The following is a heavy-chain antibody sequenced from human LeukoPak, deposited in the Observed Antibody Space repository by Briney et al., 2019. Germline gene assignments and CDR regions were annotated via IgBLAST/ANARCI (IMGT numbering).Heavy chain of an antibody. CDR3: VRDMDV. CDR1: GFTFSSYW. V-gene: IGHV3-7*05. CDR2: INQDGHEK. J-gene: IGHJ6*02. Sequence: GGSLRLSCVTSGFTFSSYWMTWVRQAQGKGLEWVANINQDGHEKNYVDSVRGRFTISRDNPKNSLYLQMNSLRAEDTAVYFCVRDMDVWAQGTTVTVSS.